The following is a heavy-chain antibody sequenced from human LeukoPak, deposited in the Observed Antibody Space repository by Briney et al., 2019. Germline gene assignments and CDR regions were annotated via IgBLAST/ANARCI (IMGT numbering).Heavy chain of an antibody. D-gene: IGHD1-1*01. V-gene: IGHV3-66*01. Sequence: GGSLRLSCAASGFTVSSNYMSWVRQAPGKGLEWVSVIYSGGSTYYADSVKGRFTISRDNSKNTLYLQMNSLRAEDTAVYYCARVTSDWNDNNFDYWGQGTLVTVSS. CDR2: IYSGGST. J-gene: IGHJ4*02. CDR3: ARVTSDWNDNNFDY. CDR1: GFTVSSNY.